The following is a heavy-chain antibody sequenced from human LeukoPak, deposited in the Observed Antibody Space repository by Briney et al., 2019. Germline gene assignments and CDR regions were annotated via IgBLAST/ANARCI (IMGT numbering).Heavy chain of an antibody. V-gene: IGHV4-39*01. Sequence: SETLSLTCTVSGGSISSSSYYWGWIRQPPGKGLEWIGSIYYSGSTYYNPSLKSRVTISVDTSKNQFSLKLSSVTAADTAVYYCARQSKYYYDSSGYFDHWYFDLWGRGTLVTVSS. CDR3: ARQSKYYYDSSGYFDHWYFDL. J-gene: IGHJ2*01. D-gene: IGHD3-22*01. CDR1: GGSISSSSYY. CDR2: IYYSGST.